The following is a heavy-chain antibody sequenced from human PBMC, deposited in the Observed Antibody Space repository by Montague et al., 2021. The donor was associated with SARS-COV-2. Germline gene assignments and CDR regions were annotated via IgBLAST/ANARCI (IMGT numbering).Heavy chain of an antibody. CDR2: INYSGTT. CDR1: GDSMNNYY. Sequence: SETLSLTCTVSGDSMNNYYWSWIRQSPGKGLGWIGAINYSGTTYYNPSLKSRVTISLDTAKNQFSLKMTSVTAADTAVYYCARHWGIAAAGSWGQGTLVTVSS. CDR3: ARHWGIAAAGS. V-gene: IGHV4-39*01. J-gene: IGHJ4*02. D-gene: IGHD6-13*01.